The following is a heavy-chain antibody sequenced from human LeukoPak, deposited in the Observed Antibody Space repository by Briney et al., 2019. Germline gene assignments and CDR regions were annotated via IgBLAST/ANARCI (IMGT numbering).Heavy chain of an antibody. CDR1: GFTFSSYA. Sequence: GESLRLSCAASGFTFSSYAMYWVRQAPGKGLEWVAVISYDGTNKYYTDSGKGRFTISRDNSKNTLYLQMNSLRGEDTAVYYCARDGTSEHYFDYWGQGTLVTVSS. V-gene: IGHV3-30-3*01. CDR2: ISYDGTNK. J-gene: IGHJ4*02. CDR3: ARDGTSEHYFDY. D-gene: IGHD1-1*01.